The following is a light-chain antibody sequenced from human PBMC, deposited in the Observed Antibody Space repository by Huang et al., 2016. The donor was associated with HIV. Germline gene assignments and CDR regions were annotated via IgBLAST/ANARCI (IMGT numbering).Light chain of an antibody. J-gene: IGKJ2*01. Sequence: ERVMTQSPDTLSVYPWERATLSCRASQGVSSNLAWYQQKPGQAPRLLIYGASTRVTGIPARFSGSGSETDFTLTIRSLQSEDSAVYYCQQYNNWPRTFGQGTKLEIK. V-gene: IGKV3-15*01. CDR3: QQYNNWPRT. CDR1: QGVSSN. CDR2: GAS.